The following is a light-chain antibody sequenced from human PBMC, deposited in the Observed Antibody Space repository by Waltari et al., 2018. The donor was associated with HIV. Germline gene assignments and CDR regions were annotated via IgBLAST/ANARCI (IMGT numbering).Light chain of an antibody. CDR3: QQSFSAAIT. CDR2: GAS. V-gene: IGKV1-39*01. CDR1: QNINND. J-gene: IGKJ5*01. Sequence: DIQMTQSPSSLSASVGDTVTITCRASQNINNDLNWDQQRPGKPPNLPIYGASSLQPGVPSRFSARAAWANFTLTITRLQPEDFASYYCQQSFSAAITLGQGTRL.